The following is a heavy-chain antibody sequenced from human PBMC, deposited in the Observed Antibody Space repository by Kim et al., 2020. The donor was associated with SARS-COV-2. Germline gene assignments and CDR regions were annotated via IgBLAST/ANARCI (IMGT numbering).Heavy chain of an antibody. CDR1: GFAFGDYA. Sequence: GGSLRLSCAASGFAFGDYAMHWLRQTPGKGLEWVAGISWNSGHIVYADSVKGRFIISRANTKNSLYCQMNSLRTEDTALYYCAKRYVRDSRAFDIWGQGTMVTVSS. J-gene: IGHJ3*02. CDR3: AKRYVRDSRAFDI. D-gene: IGHD1-1*01. V-gene: IGHV3-9*01. CDR2: ISWNSGHI.